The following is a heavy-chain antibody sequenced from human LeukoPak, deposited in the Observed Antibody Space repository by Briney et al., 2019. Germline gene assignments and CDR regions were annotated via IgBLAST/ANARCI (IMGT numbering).Heavy chain of an antibody. Sequence: KPSETLSLTCTVSGGSISSYYWSWLRQPPGKGLEWVGYIYYSGCTNYNPSLKTRVTISVGTSKNQFSLKLSSVTAADTAVYYCARETSQKGAHYMDVWGKGTTVTISS. J-gene: IGHJ6*03. CDR2: IYYSGCT. V-gene: IGHV4-59*01. CDR1: GGSISSYY. D-gene: IGHD3-16*01. CDR3: ARETSQKGAHYMDV.